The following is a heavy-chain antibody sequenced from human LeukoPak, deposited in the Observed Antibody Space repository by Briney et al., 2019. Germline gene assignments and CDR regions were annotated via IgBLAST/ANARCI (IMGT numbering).Heavy chain of an antibody. V-gene: IGHV4-59*08. CDR3: ARSRAPVAGSRTNWFDP. J-gene: IGHJ5*02. D-gene: IGHD1-26*01. CDR2: IYYSGST. Sequence: SETLSLTCTVSGGSISSYYWSWIRQPPGKGLEWIGYIYYSGSTNYNPSLKSRVTISVDTSKNQFSLKLSSVTAADTAVYYCARSRAPVAGSRTNWFDPWGQGTLVTVSS. CDR1: GGSISSYY.